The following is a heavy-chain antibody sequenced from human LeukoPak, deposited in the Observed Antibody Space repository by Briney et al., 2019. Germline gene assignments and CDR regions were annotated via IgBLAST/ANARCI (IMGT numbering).Heavy chain of an antibody. CDR3: ASSSYNWNDGWFDP. D-gene: IGHD1-1*01. Sequence: PSETLSLTCTVSGGSISGYYWSWIRQPPGKGLESIGYIHYSGSTNYNPSLKSRVTISVDTSKNQFSLKLSSVTAADTAVYYCASSSYNWNDGWFDPWGQGTLVTVSS. J-gene: IGHJ5*02. CDR1: GGSISGYY. CDR2: IHYSGST. V-gene: IGHV4-59*01.